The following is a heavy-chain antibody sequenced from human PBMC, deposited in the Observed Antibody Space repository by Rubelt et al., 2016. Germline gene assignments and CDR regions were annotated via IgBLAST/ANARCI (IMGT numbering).Heavy chain of an antibody. CDR1: GGSISNYY. CDR3: ARGGGGGGMDV. Sequence: QVQLQESGPGLVKPSETLSLTCTVSGGSISNYYWSWIRQPPGKGLEWIGYIYYSGSTNYNPSLKSRVTITVDTSKSQFSLRLSSVAAADTAVYYCARGGGGGGMDVWGQGTTVTVSS. CDR2: IYYSGST. J-gene: IGHJ6*02. V-gene: IGHV4-59*12. D-gene: IGHD3-16*01.